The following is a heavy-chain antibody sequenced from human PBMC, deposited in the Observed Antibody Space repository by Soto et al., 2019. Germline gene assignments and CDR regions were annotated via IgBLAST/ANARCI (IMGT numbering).Heavy chain of an antibody. CDR3: ARLGLTYYFDY. CDR2: IWYDGSNK. Sequence: GGSLRLSCAASGFTFSSYGMHWVRQAPGKGLEWVAVIWYDGSNKYYADSVKGRFTISRDNSKNTLYLQMNSLRAEDTAVYYCARLGLTYYFDYWGQGTLVTVSS. CDR1: GFTFSSYG. J-gene: IGHJ4*02. D-gene: IGHD3-16*01. V-gene: IGHV3-33*01.